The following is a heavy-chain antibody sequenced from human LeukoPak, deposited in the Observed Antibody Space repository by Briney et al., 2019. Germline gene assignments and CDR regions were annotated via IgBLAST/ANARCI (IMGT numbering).Heavy chain of an antibody. J-gene: IGHJ4*02. Sequence: GGSLRLSCAASGFTFSSYAMSWVRQAPGKGLEWVSAISGSGGTIYYADSVKGRFTISRDNSKNTLYLQMNSLRAEDTAVYYCARLLRFNWNPYYFDYWGQGTLVTVSS. CDR1: GFTFSSYA. V-gene: IGHV3-23*01. D-gene: IGHD1-20*01. CDR2: ISGSGGTI. CDR3: ARLLRFNWNPYYFDY.